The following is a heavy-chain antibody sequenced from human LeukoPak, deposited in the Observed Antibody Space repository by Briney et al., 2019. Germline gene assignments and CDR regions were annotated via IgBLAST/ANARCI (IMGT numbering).Heavy chain of an antibody. D-gene: IGHD3-16*02. V-gene: IGHV4-34*01. Sequence: SETLSLTCAVYGESFSGYYWSWLRQPPGKGLEWIGEINHSGSTNYNPSLKSRVTISVDTSKNQFSLKLSSVTAADTAVYYCASAFSGSYRIDYWGQGTLGTVSS. J-gene: IGHJ4*02. CDR3: ASAFSGSYRIDY. CDR2: INHSGST. CDR1: GESFSGYY.